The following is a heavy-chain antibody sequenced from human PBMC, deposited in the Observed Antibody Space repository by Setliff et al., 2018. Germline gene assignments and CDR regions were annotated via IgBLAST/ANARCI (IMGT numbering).Heavy chain of an antibody. CDR3: ARSPLDDAFDI. V-gene: IGHV5-51*01. CDR2: IYPGDSDT. CDR1: GYTFTNYW. J-gene: IGHJ3*02. Sequence: GESLKISCKGSGYTFTNYWIGWVRQMPGKGLEWMGIIYPGDSDTRYSPSFQGQVTISADKSISTAYLQWSSLKASDTAIYYCARSPLDDAFDIWGQGTMVTVSS.